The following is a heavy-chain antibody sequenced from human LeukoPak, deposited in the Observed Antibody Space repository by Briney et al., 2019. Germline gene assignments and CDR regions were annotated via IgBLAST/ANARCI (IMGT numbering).Heavy chain of an antibody. J-gene: IGHJ4*02. Sequence: GESLKISCKGSGYTFTNYWIGWVRQMPGKGLERMGIIYPGDSDTRYSPSFQGQVTISADKSLNTAYLQWSSLKASDTAMYYCARRQSXAGNDYWGQGTLVTVSS. CDR3: ARRQSXAGNDY. CDR1: GYTFTNYW. CDR2: IYPGDSDT. D-gene: IGHD6-19*01. V-gene: IGHV5-51*01.